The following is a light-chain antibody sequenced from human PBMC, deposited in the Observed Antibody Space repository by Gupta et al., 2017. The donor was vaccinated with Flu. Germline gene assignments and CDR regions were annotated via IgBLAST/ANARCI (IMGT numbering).Light chain of an antibody. V-gene: IGLV3-10*01. J-gene: IGLJ3*02. Sequence: GQTARITCSGDAVPNKYAYWYQQTSGQAPVLVIYDDSKRPSGIPERFSGSISGTMATLTISGAQVEDEADYYCYSADTTTDHWVFGGGTKLTVL. CDR3: YSADTTTDHWV. CDR1: AVPNKY. CDR2: DDS.